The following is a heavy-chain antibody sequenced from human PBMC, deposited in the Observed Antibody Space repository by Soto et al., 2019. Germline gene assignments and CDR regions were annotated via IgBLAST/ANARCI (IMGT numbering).Heavy chain of an antibody. D-gene: IGHD5-18*01. Sequence: EVQLVESGGGLVQPGGSLRLSCAASGFTFSSYSMNWVRQAPGKGLEWVSYISSSSSTIYYADSVKGRFTISRDNAKNSLYLQMNSLRDEDTAVYYCARLMAGYSYGSFDYWGQGTLVTVSS. CDR2: ISSSSSTI. CDR3: ARLMAGYSYGSFDY. CDR1: GFTFSSYS. V-gene: IGHV3-48*02. J-gene: IGHJ4*02.